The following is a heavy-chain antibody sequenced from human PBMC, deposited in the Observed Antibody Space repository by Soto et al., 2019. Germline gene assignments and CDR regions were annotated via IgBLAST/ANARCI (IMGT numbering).Heavy chain of an antibody. D-gene: IGHD6-19*01. V-gene: IGHV5-51*01. CDR3: ARQDGSALYYFDY. CDR1: GYTFTSYW. CDR2: IYPGDSDT. Sequence: PGESLKISCKGSGYTFTSYWIAWVRQMPGKGLEWMGIIYPGDSDTRYSPSFQGQVSISADKSISTAYLQWSSLRASDTAMYYCARQDGSALYYFDYWGQGTLVTVSS. J-gene: IGHJ4*02.